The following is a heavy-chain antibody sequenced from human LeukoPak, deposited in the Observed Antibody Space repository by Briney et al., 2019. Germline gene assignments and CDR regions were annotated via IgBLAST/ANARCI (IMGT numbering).Heavy chain of an antibody. Sequence: SETLSLTCTVSGGSISSGGYYWSWIRQHPGKGLEWIGYIYYSGSTYYNPSLKSRVTISVDTSKNQFSLKLSSVTAADTAVYYCARIALYYDFWSGYYFDYWGQGTLVTVSS. CDR1: GGSISSGGYY. D-gene: IGHD3-3*01. J-gene: IGHJ4*02. V-gene: IGHV4-31*03. CDR2: IYYSGST. CDR3: ARIALYYDFWSGYYFDY.